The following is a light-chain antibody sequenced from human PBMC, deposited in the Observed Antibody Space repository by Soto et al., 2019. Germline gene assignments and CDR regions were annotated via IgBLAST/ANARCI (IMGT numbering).Light chain of an antibody. J-gene: IGKJ1*01. Sequence: AIHFTQAPSSLAASVVDIFTIPCLASQGIDSYLAWYQRKPGEAPKLLILDASSLESGVPSRFSGSGSGTEFTLTISSLQPDDFATYYCQQYNSYSRTFGQGTKVDIK. CDR3: QQYNSYSRT. CDR1: QGIDSY. CDR2: DAS. V-gene: IGKV1-13*02.